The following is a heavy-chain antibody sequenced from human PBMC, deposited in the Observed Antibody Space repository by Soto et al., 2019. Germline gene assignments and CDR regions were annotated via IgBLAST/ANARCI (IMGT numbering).Heavy chain of an antibody. CDR1: GGTFSSYA. D-gene: IGHD6-6*01. CDR3: ARVSGYSSSSGQGYYYYGMDV. J-gene: IGHJ6*02. CDR2: IIPIFGTA. V-gene: IGHV1-69*13. Sequence: SVNVSCKASGGTFSSYAISWVRQAPGQGLEWMGGIIPIFGTANYAQKFQGRVTITADESTSTAYMELSSLRSEDTAVYYCARVSGYSSSSGQGYYYYGMDVWGQGTTVTVSS.